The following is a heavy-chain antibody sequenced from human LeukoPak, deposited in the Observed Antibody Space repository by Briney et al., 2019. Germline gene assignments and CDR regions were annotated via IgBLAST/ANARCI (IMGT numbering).Heavy chain of an antibody. V-gene: IGHV1-58*01. CDR1: GFTFTSPA. CDR3: AAVLLWFGESSYGMDV. CDR2: IVVGSGNT. Sequence: SVKVSCTASGFTFTSPAVQWVRQARGQRLEWIGWIVVGSGNTNYAQKFQERVTITRDMSTSTAYMELSSLRSEDTAVYYCAAVLLWFGESSYGMDVWGKGTTVTVSS. J-gene: IGHJ6*04. D-gene: IGHD3-10*01.